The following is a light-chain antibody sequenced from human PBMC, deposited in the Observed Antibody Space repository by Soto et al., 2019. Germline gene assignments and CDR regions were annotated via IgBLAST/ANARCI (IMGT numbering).Light chain of an antibody. CDR1: QDISSY. CDR3: QQLRSYPST. J-gene: IGKJ4*01. CDR2: AAS. Sequence: IQVTQSPSSLSASVGDRXXXXXXASQDISSYLAWYQQKPGKAPTLLIYAASTLQSGVPSRFSGSGFGTDFTLTISSLQAEDFASYYCQQLRSYPSTFGGGTKVDIK. V-gene: IGKV1-9*01.